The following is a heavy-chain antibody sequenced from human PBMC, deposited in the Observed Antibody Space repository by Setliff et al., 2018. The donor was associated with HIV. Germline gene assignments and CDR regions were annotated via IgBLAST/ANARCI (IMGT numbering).Heavy chain of an antibody. V-gene: IGHV4-39*01. J-gene: IGHJ4*02. Sequence: SETLSLTCTVSGDSISSSSYYWGWIRQPPGKGLEWIGSISYSGSTYYNPSLQRRVTISVDTSKNQFSLKLRSVTAADTAVYYCARHGYSSDLRISYCDSWGQGSLVTVSS. CDR2: ISYSGST. CDR1: GDSISSSSYY. CDR3: ARHGYSSDLRISYCDS. D-gene: IGHD5-18*01.